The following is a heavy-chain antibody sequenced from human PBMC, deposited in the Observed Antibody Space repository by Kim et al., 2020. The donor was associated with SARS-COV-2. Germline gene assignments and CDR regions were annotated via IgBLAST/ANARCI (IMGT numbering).Heavy chain of an antibody. V-gene: IGHV3-21*01. CDR3: ARSSSSDPWFDP. CDR1: GFTFSSYS. CDR2: ISSSSSYI. Sequence: GGSLRLSCAASGFTFSSYSMNWVRQAPGKGLEWVSSISSSSSYIYYADSVKGRFTISRDNAKNSLYLQMNSLRAEDTAVYYCARSSSSDPWFDPWGQGTLVTVSS. J-gene: IGHJ5*02. D-gene: IGHD6-6*01.